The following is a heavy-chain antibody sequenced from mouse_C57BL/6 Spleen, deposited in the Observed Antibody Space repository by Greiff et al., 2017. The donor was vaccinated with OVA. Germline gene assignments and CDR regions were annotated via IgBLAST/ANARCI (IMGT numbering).Heavy chain of an antibody. V-gene: IGHV1-63*01. CDR2: IYPGDGDT. J-gene: IGHJ1*03. CDR3: ASPHYYGSSHWYVDV. CDR1: GYTFTNYW. Sequence: QVQLQQSGAELVRPGTSVKMSCKASGYTFTNYWIGWAKQRPGKGLEWIGRIYPGDGDTNYNGKFKGKATLTADKSSSTAYMQLSSLTSEDSAVYFCASPHYYGSSHWYVDVWGTGTTVTVSS. D-gene: IGHD1-1*01.